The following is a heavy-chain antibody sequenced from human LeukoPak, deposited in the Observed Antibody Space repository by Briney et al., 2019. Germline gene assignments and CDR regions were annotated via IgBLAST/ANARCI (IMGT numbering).Heavy chain of an antibody. CDR1: GFTFSSYG. CDR2: ISYDGSNK. V-gene: IGHV3-30*18. CDR3: AKDAVWVGAGYYFDY. D-gene: IGHD1-26*01. J-gene: IGHJ4*02. Sequence: PGRSLRLSSAASGFTFSSYGMHWVRQAPGKGLEWVAVISYDGSNKYYADSVKGRFTISRDNSKNTLYLQMNSLRAEDTAVYYCAKDAVWVGAGYYFDYWGQGTLVTVSS.